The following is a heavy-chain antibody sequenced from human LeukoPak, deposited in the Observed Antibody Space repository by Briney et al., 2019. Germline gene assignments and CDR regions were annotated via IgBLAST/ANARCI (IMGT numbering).Heavy chain of an antibody. CDR3: ARDWKYYDFWSGYYGWFDP. D-gene: IGHD3-3*01. V-gene: IGHV1-2*02. CDR2: INPNSGGT. CDR1: GYTFTGYY. Sequence: ASVKVSCKASGYTFTGYYMHWVRQAPGQGLEWMGWINPNSGGTNYAQKFRGRVTMTRDTSISTAYMELSRLRSDDTAVYYCARDWKYYDFWSGYYGWFDPWGQGTLVTVSS. J-gene: IGHJ5*02.